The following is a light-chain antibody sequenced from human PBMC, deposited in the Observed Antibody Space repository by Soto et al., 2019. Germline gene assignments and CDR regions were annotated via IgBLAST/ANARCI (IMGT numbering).Light chain of an antibody. V-gene: IGKV1-12*01. Sequence: DIQMTQSPSSVSASVGDRVTITCRASQGISSRLAWYQQKPGKAPNLLIYAASSLQSGVPSRFSGSGSETDFTLTNGSLQPEDFATYYFQQSNSFPLTFGGGTKVEIK. CDR1: QGISSR. CDR2: AAS. J-gene: IGKJ4*01. CDR3: QQSNSFPLT.